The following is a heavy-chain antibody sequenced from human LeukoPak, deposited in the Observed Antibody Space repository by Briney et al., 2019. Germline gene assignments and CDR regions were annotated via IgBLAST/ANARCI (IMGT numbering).Heavy chain of an antibody. J-gene: IGHJ6*03. CDR2: INWNGGST. CDR3: ASTPDYYMDV. V-gene: IGHV3-20*04. Sequence: PGGSLRLSCAAFGFTFDDYGMSWVRQAPGKGLEWVSGINWNGGSTGYTDSVKGRFTISRDNAKNSLYLQMNSLRAEDTALYYCASTPDYYMDVWGKGTTVTVSS. CDR1: GFTFDDYG.